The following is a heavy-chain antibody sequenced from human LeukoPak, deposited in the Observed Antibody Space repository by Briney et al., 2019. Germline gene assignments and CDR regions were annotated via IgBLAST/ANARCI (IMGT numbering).Heavy chain of an antibody. CDR3: ARGLLGDGYRDY. CDR1: GFTFSSYD. V-gene: IGHV3-13*01. Sequence: GGSLRLSCAASGFTFSSYDMHWVRQATGKGLEWVSAIGTAGDTYYPGSVKGRFTISRENAKNSLYLQMNSLRAEDTAVYYCARGLLGDGYRDYWGQGTLVTVSS. D-gene: IGHD5-24*01. CDR2: IGTAGDT. J-gene: IGHJ4*02.